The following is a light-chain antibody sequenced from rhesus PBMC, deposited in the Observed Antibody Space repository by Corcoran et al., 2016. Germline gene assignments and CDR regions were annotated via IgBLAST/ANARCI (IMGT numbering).Light chain of an antibody. J-gene: IGKJ1*01. CDR1: QSLLHINGNTY. CDR3: MQGTHWPWT. Sequence: DVVMTQSPLSLPVTPGQPASISCRSSQSLLHINGNTYLSWFLQKPGQPPRRLIYKVSNRDSGVPDRFSGRGAGTDFKLKISRVEAEDVGVYYCMQGTHWPWTFGQGTKVEIK. V-gene: IGKV2-58*03. CDR2: KVS.